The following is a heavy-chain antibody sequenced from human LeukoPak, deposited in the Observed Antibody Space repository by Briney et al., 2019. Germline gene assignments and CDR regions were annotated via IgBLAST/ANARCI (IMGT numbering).Heavy chain of an antibody. J-gene: IGHJ6*03. V-gene: IGHV3-7*01. D-gene: IGHD2-2*01. CDR2: IKQDGSKI. CDR1: GFILCSYW. Sequence: GGSLRLSCAASGFILCSYWMSWGRQAPGKGLEWVADIKQDGSKIYYMDSVKGRFTISRDNAKNSLYLQMNSLRAEDTAVYYCARGGVVPAAIHYYYYYMDVWGKGTTVTVSS. CDR3: ARGGVVPAAIHYYYYYMDV.